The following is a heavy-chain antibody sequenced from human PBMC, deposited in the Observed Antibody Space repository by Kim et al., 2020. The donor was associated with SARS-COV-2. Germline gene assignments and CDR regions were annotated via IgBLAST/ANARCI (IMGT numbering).Heavy chain of an antibody. CDR3: ARHEIIAAYQYCMDV. J-gene: IGHJ6*02. V-gene: IGHV4-59*08. CDR1: GASISSYY. CDR2: ISYGGTT. D-gene: IGHD2-15*01. Sequence: SETLSLTCTVSGASISSYYWSWIRQPPGKGLEWIGYISYGGTTLYKSSLKSRVTISRDTSKNQFSLELRSMTAADTAVYYCARHEIIAAYQYCMDVWGQGTTVTVSS.